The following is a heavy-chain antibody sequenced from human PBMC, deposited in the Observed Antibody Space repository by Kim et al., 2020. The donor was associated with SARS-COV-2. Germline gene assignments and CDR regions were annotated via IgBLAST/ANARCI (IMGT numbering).Heavy chain of an antibody. V-gene: IGHV4-34*01. CDR3: ARGCSSTSCYCD. Sequence: SETLSLTCAVYGGSFSGYYWSLIRQPPGKGLEWIGEINHSGSTNYNPSLKSRVTISVDTSKNQFSLKLSSVTAADTAVYYCARGCSSTSCYCDWGQGTLVTVSS. D-gene: IGHD2-2*01. CDR2: INHSGST. J-gene: IGHJ4*02. CDR1: GGSFSGYY.